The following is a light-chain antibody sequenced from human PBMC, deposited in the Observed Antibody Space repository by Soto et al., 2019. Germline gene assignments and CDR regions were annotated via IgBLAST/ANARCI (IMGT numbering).Light chain of an antibody. CDR2: GVN. J-gene: IGLJ1*01. Sequence: QSALTQPRSVSGSPGQSVTISCTGTSSDVGAYDYVSWYQQHPGNAPKLMICGVNKRPSGVPDRFSGSKSGNTASLTISGLQADDEADYYCCSYAGTYTFYVFGTGTKVTVL. V-gene: IGLV2-11*01. CDR3: CSYAGTYTFYV. CDR1: SSDVGAYDY.